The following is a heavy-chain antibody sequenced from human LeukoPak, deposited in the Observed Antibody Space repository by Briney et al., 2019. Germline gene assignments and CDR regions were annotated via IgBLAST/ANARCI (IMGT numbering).Heavy chain of an antibody. Sequence: ASVKVSCKASGYTFTSYGISWVRQAPGQGLEWMGWISAYNGNTNYAQKLQGRVTITADKSTSTAYMELSSLRSEDTAVYYCARAKGVAWFDPWGQGTLVTVSS. V-gene: IGHV1-18*01. CDR1: GYTFTSYG. CDR3: ARAKGVAWFDP. CDR2: ISAYNGNT. D-gene: IGHD3-3*01. J-gene: IGHJ5*02.